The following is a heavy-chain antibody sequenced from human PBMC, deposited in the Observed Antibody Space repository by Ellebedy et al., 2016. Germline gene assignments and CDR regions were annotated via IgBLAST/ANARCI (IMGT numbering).Heavy chain of an antibody. V-gene: IGHV4-31*03. J-gene: IGHJ6*03. CDR3: ARGMISKYYYYYMDV. CDR2: IYYSGST. D-gene: IGHD4-11*01. Sequence: LRLXXTVSGGSISSGGYYWSWIRQHPGKGLEWIGYIYYSGSTYYNPSLKSRVTISVDTSKNQFSLKLSSVTAADTAVYYCARGMISKYYYYYMDVWGKGTTVTVSS. CDR1: GGSISSGGYY.